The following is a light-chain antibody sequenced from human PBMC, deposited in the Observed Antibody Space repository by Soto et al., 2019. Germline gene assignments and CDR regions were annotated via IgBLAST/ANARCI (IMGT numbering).Light chain of an antibody. CDR2: DAS. CDR3: QQRRNWQVT. J-gene: IGKJ5*01. CDR1: QSVSSY. Sequence: EIVLTQSPVPLYLSPGARATLSCRASQSVSSYVAWYQQKPGQAPRLRIYDASIRATGIPARGSGSGSGTDFTLTISRLEPEDFAVDDCQQRRNWQVTFGQGTRLENK. V-gene: IGKV3-11*01.